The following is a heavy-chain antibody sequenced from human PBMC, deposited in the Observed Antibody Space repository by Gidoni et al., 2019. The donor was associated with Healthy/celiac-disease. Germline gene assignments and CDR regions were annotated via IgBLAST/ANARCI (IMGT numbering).Heavy chain of an antibody. Sequence: EVQLVESGGGLVKPGGSLRLSCAASGFTFSSYSMNWVRQAPGKGLEWVSSISSSSSYIYYADSVKGRFTISRDNAKNSLYLQMNSLRAEDTAVYYCARDGTSYDFWSGYYYYFDYWGQGTLVTVSS. J-gene: IGHJ4*02. CDR3: ARDGTSYDFWSGYYYYFDY. D-gene: IGHD3-3*01. CDR1: GFTFSSYS. V-gene: IGHV3-21*01. CDR2: ISSSSSYI.